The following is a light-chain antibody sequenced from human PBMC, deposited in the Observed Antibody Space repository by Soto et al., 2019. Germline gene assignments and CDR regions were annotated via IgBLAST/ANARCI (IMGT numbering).Light chain of an antibody. J-gene: IGKJ4*01. CDR3: QQSYSTPVT. CDR1: QSISSY. V-gene: IGKV1-39*01. Sequence: DIQMTQSPSSLSASVGDRVTITCRASQSISSYLNWYQQKPGKAPKLLIYAASSLQSGVPSRFSGSGSETDLTLTISSLQPEDFATYYCQQSYSTPVTFGGGTKVAIK. CDR2: AAS.